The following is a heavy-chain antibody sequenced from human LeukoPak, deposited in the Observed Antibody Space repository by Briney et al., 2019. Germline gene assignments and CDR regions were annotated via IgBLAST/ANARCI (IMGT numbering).Heavy chain of an antibody. CDR1: GFTLSRYA. Sequence: PGGSLRLSCAASGFTLSRYAVNWVRQAPGEGPEWISYISVSGDRTNYADSVKGRFTISRDNSKNTLYLQLNSLRAEDTAVYYCARKYFYYMDVWGKGTTVTVPS. J-gene: IGHJ6*03. CDR3: ARKYFYYMDV. V-gene: IGHV3-23*01. D-gene: IGHD2/OR15-2a*01. CDR2: ISVSGDRT.